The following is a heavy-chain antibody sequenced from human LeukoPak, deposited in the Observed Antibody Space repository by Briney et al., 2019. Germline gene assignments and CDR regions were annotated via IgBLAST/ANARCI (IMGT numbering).Heavy chain of an antibody. Sequence: SETLSLTCTVSGGSISSSSYYWGWIRQPPGKGLEWIGSIYYSGSTYYNPSLKSRVTISVDTSKNQFSLKLSSVTAADTAVYYCARGSGSQGPFDYWGQGTLVTVSS. CDR3: ARGSGSQGPFDY. CDR2: IYYSGST. J-gene: IGHJ4*02. V-gene: IGHV4-39*07. CDR1: GGSISSSSYY. D-gene: IGHD3-10*01.